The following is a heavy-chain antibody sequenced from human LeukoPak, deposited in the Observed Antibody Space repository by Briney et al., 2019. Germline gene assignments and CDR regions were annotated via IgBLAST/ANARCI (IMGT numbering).Heavy chain of an antibody. J-gene: IGHJ6*02. CDR1: GYTFSSYW. Sequence: GGCLRLSCAPSGYTFSSYWMHWVRHAPGEGRMWVSRIKSDGSETSYADSVKGRFTISRENARNTLYLQMNSLRPEDTAIYYCASDRVFYGLDVWGQGTTVTVSS. CDR3: ASDRVFYGLDV. CDR2: IKSDGSET. V-gene: IGHV3-74*01.